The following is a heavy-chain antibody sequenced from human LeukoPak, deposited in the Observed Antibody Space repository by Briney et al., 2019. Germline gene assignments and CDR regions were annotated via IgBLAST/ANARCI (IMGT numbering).Heavy chain of an antibody. V-gene: IGHV3-74*01. J-gene: IGHJ4*02. D-gene: IGHD1-26*01. CDR2: TNTDGSSI. CDR1: RFTFSTFW. CDR3: ASGRLVGAPDY. Sequence: GGSLRLSCAASRFTFSTFWMHWVRQAPGKGLVWVSRTNTDGSSITYADSVKGRFSTSRDNAKSTLFLQMNSLRAEDTAVYYCASGRLVGAPDYWGQGTLVTVSS.